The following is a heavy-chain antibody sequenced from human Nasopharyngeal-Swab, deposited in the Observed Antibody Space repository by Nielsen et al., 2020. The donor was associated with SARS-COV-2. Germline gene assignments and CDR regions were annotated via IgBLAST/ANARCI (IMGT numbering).Heavy chain of an antibody. J-gene: IGHJ6*02. D-gene: IGHD2-8*01. V-gene: IGHV1-24*01. CDR2: FDPEDGET. CDR3: ATVYCTNGVCSGRPYYYGMDV. CDR1: GYTLTELS. Sequence: ASVKVSCKVSGYTLTELSMHWVRQAPGKGLEWMGGFDPEDGETIYAQKFQGRVTMTEDTSTDTAYMELSSLRSEDTAVYYCATVYCTNGVCSGRPYYYGMDVWGQGTTVTVSS.